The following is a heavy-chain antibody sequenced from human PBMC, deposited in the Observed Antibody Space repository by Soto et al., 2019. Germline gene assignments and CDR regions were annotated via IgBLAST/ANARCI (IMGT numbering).Heavy chain of an antibody. CDR1: RESLPRYW. CDR2: IYPGDSDT. V-gene: IGHV5-51*01. J-gene: IGHJ6*02. Sequence: SLALSQKGCRESLPRYWIVWARQMPGKGLEWRGIIYPGDSDTRYSPSFQGQVTISADKAISTAYLQWRSMKASDTAMYYCARSYLKAYYYYYGMDVWGQGTAFTLSS. CDR3: ARSYLKAYYYYYGMDV.